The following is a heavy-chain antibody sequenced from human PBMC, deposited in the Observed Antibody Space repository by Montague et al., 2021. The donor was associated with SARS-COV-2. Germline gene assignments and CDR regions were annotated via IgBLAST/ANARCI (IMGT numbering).Heavy chain of an antibody. CDR3: ARQPTRGITIFGVVTDYGMDV. J-gene: IGHJ6*02. D-gene: IGHD3-3*01. V-gene: IGHV4-39*01. CDR1: GDSISSSSYY. Sequence: SETLSLTCTVSGDSISSSSYYWGWIRQPPGKGLEWIGYIYYSGSTYYNPSLKSRVTISVDTSKNQFSLKLSSVTAADTAVYYCARQPTRGITIFGVVTDYGMDVWGQGTTVTVSS. CDR2: IYYSGST.